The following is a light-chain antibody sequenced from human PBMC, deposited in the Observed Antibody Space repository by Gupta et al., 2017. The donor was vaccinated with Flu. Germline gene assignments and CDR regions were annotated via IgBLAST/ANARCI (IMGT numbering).Light chain of an antibody. Sequence: GDRVVITCRTSQDIGTFLHWYQQRPGGAPNLLIYTTSGLPSGVPSRFSGSGSASYFTLSISSLQPEDFATYYCQQVYGSPPTFGGGTKVEI. J-gene: IGKJ4*01. CDR3: QQVYGSPPT. CDR1: QDIGTF. CDR2: TTS. V-gene: IGKV1-39*01.